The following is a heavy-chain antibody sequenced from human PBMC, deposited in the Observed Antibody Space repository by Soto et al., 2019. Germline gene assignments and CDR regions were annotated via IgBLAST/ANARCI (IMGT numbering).Heavy chain of an antibody. CDR3: ALIFGLVYHLDYSYYGMDV. CDR1: GFSLSTSGVG. Sequence: GSGPTLVKPTQTLTLTCTFSGFSLSTSGVGVGWIRQPPGKALEWLARSYWNDDKRYSRSLKSRLTITKDTSKNQEGLTMTNMDPVDPPTYYCALIFGLVYHLDYSYYGMDVWCQGTTVTASS. J-gene: IGHJ6*02. D-gene: IGHD3-3*01. CDR2: SYWNDDK. V-gene: IGHV2-5*01.